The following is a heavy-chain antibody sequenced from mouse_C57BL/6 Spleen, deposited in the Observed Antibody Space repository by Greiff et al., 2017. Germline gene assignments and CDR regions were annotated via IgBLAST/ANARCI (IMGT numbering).Heavy chain of an antibody. D-gene: IGHD2-12*01. Sequence: VQLQQSVAELVRPGASVKLSCTASGFNFKNTYMHWVKQRPEQGLEWIGRIDPANGNTKYAPKFQGKATITADTSSNTAYLQLSSLTSEDTSIYYVEDDGFDYWGQGTTLTVSS. CDR2: IDPANGNT. CDR3: EDDGFDY. J-gene: IGHJ2*01. CDR1: GFNFKNTY. V-gene: IGHV14-3*01.